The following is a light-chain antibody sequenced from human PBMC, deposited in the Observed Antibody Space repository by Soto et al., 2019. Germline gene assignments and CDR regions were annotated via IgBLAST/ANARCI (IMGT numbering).Light chain of an antibody. CDR3: QTWDSDIRG. CDR2: INSDGSH. J-gene: IGLJ2*01. Sequence: QSVLAQSPSASASLGASVKLTCTLTSGPSSYTIAWHQQQPGRGPRYWMKINSDGSHMKGDGIPARFSGSSSESERHLTISNVQSEDEADYYCQTWDSDIRGFGGGTKLTVL. V-gene: IGLV4-69*01. CDR1: SGPSSYT.